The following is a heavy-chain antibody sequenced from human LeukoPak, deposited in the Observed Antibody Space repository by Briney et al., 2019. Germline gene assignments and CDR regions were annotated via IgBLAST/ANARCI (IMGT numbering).Heavy chain of an antibody. CDR2: ISAYNGNT. V-gene: IGHV1-18*04. CDR3: AREGYGYDY. J-gene: IGHJ4*02. CDR1: GYTFTGYY. Sequence: ASVKVSCKASGYTFTGYYMHWVRQAPGQGLEWMGWISAYNGNTNYAQKLQGRVSMTTDTSTSTAYMELRSLRSDDTAVYYCAREGYGYDYWGQGTLVTVSS. D-gene: IGHD5-18*01.